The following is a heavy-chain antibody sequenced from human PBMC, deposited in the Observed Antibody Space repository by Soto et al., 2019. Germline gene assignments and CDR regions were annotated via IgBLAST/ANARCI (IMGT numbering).Heavy chain of an antibody. V-gene: IGHV4-38-2*01. D-gene: IGHD4-17*01. CDR1: GYSISSGYY. J-gene: IGHJ5*02. Sequence: SETVSITCAVSGYSISSGYYWGRIRQPPGKGLEWIGSIYHSGSTYYNPSLKSRVTISVDTSKNQFSLKLNLTSVTAADTAVYYCARSQAYGDYANLDTWGQGTLVTVSS. CDR3: ARSQAYGDYANLDT. CDR2: IYHSGST.